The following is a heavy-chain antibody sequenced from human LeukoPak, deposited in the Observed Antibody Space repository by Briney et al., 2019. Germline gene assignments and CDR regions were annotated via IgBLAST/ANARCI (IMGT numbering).Heavy chain of an antibody. CDR2: IRSKVSGGTT. Sequence: PGGSLRLSCTASGFTFGDYAMTWFRQAPGKGLEWVGFIRSKVSGGTTEYAASVKGRFTISRDDSKSIASLQMNSLKTEDTAVYYCSRGGYQLEYWGQGTLVTVSS. CDR3: SRGGYQLEY. V-gene: IGHV3-49*03. CDR1: GFTFGDYA. D-gene: IGHD3-16*02. J-gene: IGHJ4*02.